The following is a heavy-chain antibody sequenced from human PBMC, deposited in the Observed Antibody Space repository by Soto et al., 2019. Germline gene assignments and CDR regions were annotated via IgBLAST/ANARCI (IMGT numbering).Heavy chain of an antibody. Sequence: SETLSLTCAVSGGSISSSNWWSWVRQPPGKGLEWIGEIYHSGSTNYNPSLKSRVTISVDKSKNQFSLKLSSVTAADTAVYYCARSGGSIAAREVYSYYYCMHVWGQGTTVTV. V-gene: IGHV4-4*02. J-gene: IGHJ6*02. D-gene: IGHD6-6*01. CDR3: ARSGGSIAAREVYSYYYCMHV. CDR1: GGSISSSNW. CDR2: IYHSGST.